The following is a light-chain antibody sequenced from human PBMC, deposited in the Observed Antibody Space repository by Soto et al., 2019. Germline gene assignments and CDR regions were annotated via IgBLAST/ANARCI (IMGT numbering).Light chain of an antibody. CDR3: CSFTSITTYV. V-gene: IGLV2-14*01. CDR2: EVS. CDR1: SSDVGAYNY. Sequence: QSALTQPASVSGSLGQSITISRTGTSSDVGAYNYVSWYQQQPGKAPKLMISEVSNRPSGVSNRFSGSKSGNTASLIISGLQAEDEADYYCCSFTSITTYVFGTGTKVTVL. J-gene: IGLJ1*01.